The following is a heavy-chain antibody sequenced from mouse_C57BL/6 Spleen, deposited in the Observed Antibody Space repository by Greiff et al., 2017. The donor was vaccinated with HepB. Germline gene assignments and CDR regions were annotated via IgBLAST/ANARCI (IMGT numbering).Heavy chain of an antibody. V-gene: IGHV5-17*01. J-gene: IGHJ2*01. CDR3: ARGATVAYYFDY. D-gene: IGHD1-1*01. CDR2: ISSGSSNI. Sequence: EVKLVESGGGLVKPGGSLKLSCAASGFTFSDYGMHWVRQAPEKGLEWVAYISSGSSNIYYADTVKGRFTISRDNAKNTLFLQMTSLRSEDTAMYYCARGATVAYYFDYWGQGTTLTVSS. CDR1: GFTFSDYG.